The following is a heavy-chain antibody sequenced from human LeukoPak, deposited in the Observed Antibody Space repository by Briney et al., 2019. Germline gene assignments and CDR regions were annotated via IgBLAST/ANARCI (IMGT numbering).Heavy chain of an antibody. V-gene: IGHV3-48*01. D-gene: IGHD3-3*01. J-gene: IGHJ4*02. CDR2: ISSSSSTI. CDR3: ARDAGTAVFWSGYLDY. CDR1: GFTFSSYS. Sequence: GGSLRLSCAASGFTFSSYSMNWVRQAPVKGLEWVSYISSSSSTIYYADSVKGRFTISRDNAKNSLYLQMNSLRAEDTAVYYCARDAGTAVFWSGYLDYWGQGTLVTVSS.